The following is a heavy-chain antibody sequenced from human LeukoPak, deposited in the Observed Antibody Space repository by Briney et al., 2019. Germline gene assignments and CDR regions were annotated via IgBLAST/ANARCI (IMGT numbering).Heavy chain of an antibody. CDR3: ARTGGSSGWYSPALLKYYFDY. J-gene: IGHJ4*02. CDR1: GFNFSSYW. Sequence: GGSLRLSCAASGFNFSSYWMSWVRQAPGKGLEWVANIKQDGNEKYYVDSVKDRFTISRDNAKNSLYLQMNSLRAEDTAVYYCARTGGSSGWYSPALLKYYFDYWGQGTLVTVSS. CDR2: IKQDGNEK. D-gene: IGHD6-19*01. V-gene: IGHV3-7*01.